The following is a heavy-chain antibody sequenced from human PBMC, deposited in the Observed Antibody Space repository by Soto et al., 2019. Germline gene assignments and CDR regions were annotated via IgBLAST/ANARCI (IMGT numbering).Heavy chain of an antibody. Sequence: QVQLVQSGAEVKKPGASVKVSYKSSGYTFTSYGISWVRQAPGQGLEWMGWISPYNGNTNYAQKFQGRFTMTTDTSTSTAYLELRSLTSDDTAVYYCARDDESSSWYRYFDSWGQGTLVTVSS. CDR3: ARDDESSSWYRYFDS. J-gene: IGHJ4*02. D-gene: IGHD6-13*01. CDR2: ISPYNGNT. CDR1: GYTFTSYG. V-gene: IGHV1-18*01.